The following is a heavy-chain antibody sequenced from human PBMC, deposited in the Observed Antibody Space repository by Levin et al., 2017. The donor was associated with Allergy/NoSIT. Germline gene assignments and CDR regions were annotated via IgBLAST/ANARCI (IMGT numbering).Heavy chain of an antibody. V-gene: IGHV3-30*04. CDR3: ARDFWYGVDY. J-gene: IGHJ4*02. CDR1: GFTFSNYA. CDR2: ISKDGSYK. D-gene: IGHD3-10*01. Sequence: PGGSLRLSCAASGFTFSNYAMHWVRQAPGKGLEWVAVISKDGSYKYNADSVKGRVTFSRDNSKNTLYLQLDTLGPEDTAVYYCARDFWYGVDYWGQGTQVTVSS.